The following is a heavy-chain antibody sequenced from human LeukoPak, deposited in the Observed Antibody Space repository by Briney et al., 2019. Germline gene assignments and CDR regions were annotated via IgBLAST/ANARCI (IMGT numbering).Heavy chain of an antibody. D-gene: IGHD2-2*01. Sequence: TPSETLSLTCSVSGDSVRNDFYYWGWIRHPPGKGLEWVACLSHAGNTWYSPSLESRLSISVDTSKNQFSLKFSSVTAADTALYWCARHNAPRRVGFDFWGQGILVTVSS. CDR3: ARHNAPRRVGFDF. CDR1: GDSVRNDFYY. J-gene: IGHJ4*02. CDR2: LSHAGNT. V-gene: IGHV4-39*01.